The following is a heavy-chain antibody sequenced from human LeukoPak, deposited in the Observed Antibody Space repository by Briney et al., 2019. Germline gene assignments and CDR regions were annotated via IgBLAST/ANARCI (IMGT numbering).Heavy chain of an antibody. J-gene: IGHJ4*02. Sequence: GGSLRLSCAASGFTFSSYTMNWVRQAPGKGLEWVSTITSASYIYYSDSVKGRFTVSRDNAKNSLYLQMNSLRAEDTAVYYCARDGRATVTHDYWGQGTLVTVSS. CDR2: ITSASYI. CDR1: GFTFSSYT. D-gene: IGHD4-17*01. V-gene: IGHV3-21*01. CDR3: ARDGRATVTHDY.